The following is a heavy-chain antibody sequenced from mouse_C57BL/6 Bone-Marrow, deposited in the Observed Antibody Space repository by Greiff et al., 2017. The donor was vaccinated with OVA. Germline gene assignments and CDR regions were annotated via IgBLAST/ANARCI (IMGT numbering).Heavy chain of an antibody. CDR3: ARYPLGPDYAMDY. V-gene: IGHV14-2*01. CDR2: IDPEDGET. D-gene: IGHD6-1*01. CDR1: GFNIKDYY. J-gene: IGHJ4*01. Sequence: VQLQQSGAELVKPGASVKLSCTASGFNIKDYYMHWVKQRTEQGLEWIGRIDPEDGETKYAPKFPGKATLTADTSSNTAYLQLSNLMSEDTAVYYCARYPLGPDYAMDYWGQGTSVTVSS.